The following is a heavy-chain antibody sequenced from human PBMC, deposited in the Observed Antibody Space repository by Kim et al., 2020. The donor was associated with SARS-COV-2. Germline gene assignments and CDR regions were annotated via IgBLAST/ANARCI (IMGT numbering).Heavy chain of an antibody. CDR3: ARGVAVAKWFDP. D-gene: IGHD6-19*01. J-gene: IGHJ5*02. Sequence: NPTPSLESRVTISGDPTKNQFSLKLSSVTAADTAVYYWARGVAVAKWFDPWGQGTLVTVSS. V-gene: IGHV4-34*01.